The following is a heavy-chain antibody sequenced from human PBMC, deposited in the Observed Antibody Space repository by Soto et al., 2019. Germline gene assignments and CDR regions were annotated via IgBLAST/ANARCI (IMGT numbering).Heavy chain of an antibody. CDR2: IDSAGET. D-gene: IGHD2-2*01. J-gene: IGHJ4*02. Sequence: GGSLRLSCAAFGFTFSSYDMHWVRQATGKGLEWVSGIDSAGETYYSGSVKGRFTISRENAKNSVYLQMNSLRAEDTAVYYCAREPPYPSYCSSTSCYGDYFDYWGQGTLVTVSS. V-gene: IGHV3-13*04. CDR1: GFTFSSYD. CDR3: AREPPYPSYCSSTSCYGDYFDY.